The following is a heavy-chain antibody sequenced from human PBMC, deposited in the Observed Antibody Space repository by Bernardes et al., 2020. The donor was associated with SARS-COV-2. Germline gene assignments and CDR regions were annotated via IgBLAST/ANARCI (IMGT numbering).Heavy chain of an antibody. CDR3: ARGAPGGSSGYYLFH. CDR2: ITSNGGNT. D-gene: IGHD3-22*01. CDR1: GFTFSSYA. Sequence: GGSLRLCCATSGFTFSSYAMHWVRQAPGKGLEYVSAITSNGGNTYYANSVKGRFTISRDNSKNTLFLQMASLRAEDMAVYYCARGAPGGSSGYYLFHWGQGTLVTVSS. J-gene: IGHJ4*02. V-gene: IGHV3-64*01.